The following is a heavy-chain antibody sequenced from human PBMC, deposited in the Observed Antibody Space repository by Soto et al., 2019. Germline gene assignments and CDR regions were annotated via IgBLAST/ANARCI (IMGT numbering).Heavy chain of an antibody. CDR3: AREEKRPGAFDI. J-gene: IGHJ3*02. CDR2: ISYDGSNK. CDR1: GFTFSSYG. Sequence: GGSLRLSCAASGFTFSSYGMHWVRQAPGKGLEWVAVISYDGSNKYYADSVKGRFTISRDNSKNTLYLQMNSLRAEDTAVYYCAREEKRPGAFDIWGQGTMVTVSS. V-gene: IGHV3-30*03.